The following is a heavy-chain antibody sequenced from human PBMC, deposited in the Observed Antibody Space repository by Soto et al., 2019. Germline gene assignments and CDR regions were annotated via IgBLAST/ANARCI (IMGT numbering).Heavy chain of an antibody. CDR2: VNPIVGMS. CDR3: ATSYGSGSTHFDS. J-gene: IGHJ4*02. CDR1: GGTFNTYT. D-gene: IGHD3-10*01. V-gene: IGHV1-69*02. Sequence: QVQLVQSGAEVKKPGSSVKVSCTASGGTFNTYTINWVRQAPGQRPEWVGRVNPIVGMSSPASKFQGRVTLTADKSTSKAYMDLTGLKSEDTAVYYCATSYGSGSTHFDSWGQGTLVTVSS.